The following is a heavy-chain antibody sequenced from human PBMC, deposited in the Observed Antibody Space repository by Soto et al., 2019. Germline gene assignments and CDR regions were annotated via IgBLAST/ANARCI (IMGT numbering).Heavy chain of an antibody. D-gene: IGHD3-22*01. V-gene: IGHV3-23*01. J-gene: IGHJ4*02. CDR2: ISGSGGST. CDR3: AKHRPYYDSSGYNY. CDR1: GFTFSSYA. Sequence: XGSLRLSCAASGFTFSSYAMSWVRQAPGKGLEWVSAISGSGGSTYYADSVKGRFTISRDNSKNTLYLQMNSLRAEDTAVYYCAKHRPYYDSSGYNYWGQGTLATVSS.